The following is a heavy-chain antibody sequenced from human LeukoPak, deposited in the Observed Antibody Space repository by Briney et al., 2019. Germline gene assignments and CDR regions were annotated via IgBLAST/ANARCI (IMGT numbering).Heavy chain of an antibody. Sequence: SGGSLRLSCAASGFIFSSYWMSWVRQTPGKGLEWVASIKQDGSEKYYVDSVKGRFTISRDNAKNSLYLQMNSLRAEDTAVYYCARIVPAACFDYWGQGTLVTVSS. CDR2: IKQDGSEK. D-gene: IGHD2-2*01. V-gene: IGHV3-7*01. J-gene: IGHJ4*02. CDR1: GFIFSSYW. CDR3: ARIVPAACFDY.